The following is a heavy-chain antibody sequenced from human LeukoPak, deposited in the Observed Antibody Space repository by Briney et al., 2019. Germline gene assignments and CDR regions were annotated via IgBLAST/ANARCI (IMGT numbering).Heavy chain of an antibody. J-gene: IGHJ3*02. CDR3: ARHLWGGLNAFDI. CDR2: IYYSGST. Sequence: PSEPLSLTCTVSGGSISSSSYYWGWIRQPPEKGLEWIGSIYYSGSTYYNPSLKSRVTISVDTSKNQFSLKLSSVTAADTAVYYCARHLWGGLNAFDIWGQGTMVTVSS. V-gene: IGHV4-39*01. CDR1: GGSISSSSYY. D-gene: IGHD3-3*01.